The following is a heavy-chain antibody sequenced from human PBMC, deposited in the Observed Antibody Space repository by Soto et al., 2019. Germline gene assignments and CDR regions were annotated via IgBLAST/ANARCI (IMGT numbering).Heavy chain of an antibody. CDR3: ARVASLGLGFGY. D-gene: IGHD1-26*01. CDR1: GGSISSGGYY. CDR2: IYYSGST. J-gene: IGHJ4*02. V-gene: IGHV4-31*03. Sequence: QVQLQESGPGLVKPSQTLSLTCTVSGGSISSGGYYWSWIRQHPGKGLEWIGYIYYSGSTYYNPTLKSRVTRSGDTSKNQFSLKLSAVTAADTAVYYCARVASLGLGFGYWGQGTLVTVSS.